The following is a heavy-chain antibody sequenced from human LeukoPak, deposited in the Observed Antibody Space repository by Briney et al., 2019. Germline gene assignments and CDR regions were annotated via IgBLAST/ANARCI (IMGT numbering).Heavy chain of an antibody. CDR3: ASVTYYYDSSGYHQYFQY. J-gene: IGHJ1*01. Sequence: SETLSLTCAVYGGSFSGYYWSWIRQPPGKGLEWIGEINHSGSTNYNPSLKSRVTISVDTSKNQFSLKLSSVTAADTAVYYCASVTYYYDSSGYHQYFQYWGQGTVVTVSS. CDR2: INHSGST. V-gene: IGHV4-34*01. CDR1: GGSFSGYY. D-gene: IGHD3-22*01.